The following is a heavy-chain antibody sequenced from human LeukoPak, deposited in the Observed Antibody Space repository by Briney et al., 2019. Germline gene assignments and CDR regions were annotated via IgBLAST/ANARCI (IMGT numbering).Heavy chain of an antibody. CDR3: ARSGGDFDY. Sequence: SETLSLTCTVSGGSISSSSYYWGWIRQPPGKGLEWIGSIYYSGSTYYNPSLKSRVTISVDTSKNQFSLKLSSVTAADTAVYYCARSGGDFDYWGQGILVTVSS. CDR2: IYYSGST. J-gene: IGHJ4*02. V-gene: IGHV4-39*07. D-gene: IGHD2-21*01. CDR1: GGSISSSSYY.